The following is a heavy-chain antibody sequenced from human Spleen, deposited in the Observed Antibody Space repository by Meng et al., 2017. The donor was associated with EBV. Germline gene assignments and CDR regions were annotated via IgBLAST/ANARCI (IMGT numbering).Heavy chain of an antibody. Sequence: QGPPQESAPGLVTPSGTLSLTCAVSGDSISSSHWWSWVRQPPGKGLEWIGEISHSGSTNHNPSLKSRVTISADRSKNQFSLKVRSVSAADTAVYYCARRAIYGVVNFDYWGQGTLVTVSS. D-gene: IGHD3-3*01. J-gene: IGHJ4*02. V-gene: IGHV4-4*02. CDR2: ISHSGST. CDR3: ARRAIYGVVNFDY. CDR1: GDSISSSHW.